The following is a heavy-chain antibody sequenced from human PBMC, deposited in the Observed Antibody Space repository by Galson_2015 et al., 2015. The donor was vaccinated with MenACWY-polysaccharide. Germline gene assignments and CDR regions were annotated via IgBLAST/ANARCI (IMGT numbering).Heavy chain of an antibody. CDR3: ARDLRFLEIPDAFDI. D-gene: IGHD3-3*01. Sequence: ETLSLTCTVSGGSISSYYWNWIRQPPGKGLEWIGYIYYSGSTNYNPSLKSRVTISVDTSKNQFSLKLSSVTAADTAVYYCARDLRFLEIPDAFDIWGQGTMVTVSS. CDR2: IYYSGST. CDR1: GGSISSYY. V-gene: IGHV4-59*01. J-gene: IGHJ3*02.